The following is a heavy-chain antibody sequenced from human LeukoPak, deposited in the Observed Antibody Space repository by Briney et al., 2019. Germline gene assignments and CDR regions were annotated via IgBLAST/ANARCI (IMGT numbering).Heavy chain of an antibody. J-gene: IGHJ6*02. CDR2: IIPILGIA. V-gene: IGHV1-69*04. CDR3: ARGGHHYYDSSGYYYNYYYGMDV. Sequence: GASVKVSCKASGGTFSSYAISWVRQAPGQGLEWMGRIIPILGIANYAQKFQGRVTITADKSTSTAYMELSSLRSEDTAVYYCARGGHHYYDSSGYYYNYYYGMDVWGQGTTVTVSS. CDR1: GGTFSSYA. D-gene: IGHD3-22*01.